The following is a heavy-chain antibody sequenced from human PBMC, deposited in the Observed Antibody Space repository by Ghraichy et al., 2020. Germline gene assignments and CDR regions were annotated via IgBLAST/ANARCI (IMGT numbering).Heavy chain of an antibody. CDR3: ARGGRDGYNLGY. J-gene: IGHJ4*02. D-gene: IGHD5-24*01. CDR2: INPTGGGT. V-gene: IGHV1-46*01. CDR1: GYSFTNYY. Sequence: ASVKVSCKASGYSFTNYYLHWVRQAPGQGLEWMGIINPTGGGTTYAQKFQGRVTMTRDTSTSTLYMELSSLRSEDTAVYYCARGGRDGYNLGYWGQGTLVTVSS.